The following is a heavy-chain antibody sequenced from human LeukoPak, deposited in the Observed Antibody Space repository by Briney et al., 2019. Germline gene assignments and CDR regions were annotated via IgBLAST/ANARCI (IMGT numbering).Heavy chain of an antibody. Sequence: GASVKVSCKASGGTFSSYAISWVRQAPGQGLEWMGRIIPILGIANYAQKFQGRVTITADKSTSTAYMELSSLRSEDTAVYYCARQRSEQWLDVWGQGTLVTVSS. D-gene: IGHD6-19*01. CDR2: IIPILGIA. V-gene: IGHV1-69*04. J-gene: IGHJ4*02. CDR3: ARQRSEQWLDV. CDR1: GGTFSSYA.